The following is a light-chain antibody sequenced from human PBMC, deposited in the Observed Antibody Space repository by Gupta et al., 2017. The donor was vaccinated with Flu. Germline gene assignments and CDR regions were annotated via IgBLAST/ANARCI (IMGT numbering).Light chain of an antibody. V-gene: IGKV1-5*03. CDR1: QNVNSW. CDR3: QQYNMYPKT. Sequence: DIQMTQSPSTLAASVGDSVTLTCRASQNVNSWLAWYQQRPGQAPTLLIYKASTLHTGFSSRFSGSGSGTEFTLTISSLQPDDLATYYCQQYNMYPKTFGQGTKVELK. CDR2: KAS. J-gene: IGKJ1*01.